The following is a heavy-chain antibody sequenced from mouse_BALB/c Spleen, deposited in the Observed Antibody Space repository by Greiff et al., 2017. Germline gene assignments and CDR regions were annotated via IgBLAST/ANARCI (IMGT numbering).Heavy chain of an antibody. V-gene: IGHV2-9*02. J-gene: IGHJ1*01. Sequence: VKLVESGPGLVAPSQSLSITCTVSGFSLTSYGVHWVRQPPGKGLEWLGVIWAGGSTNYNSALMSRLSISKDNSKSQVFFKMNSLQTDDTAMYYCARNRYDGDWYFDVWGAGTTVTVSS. CDR1: GFSLTSYG. CDR3: ARNRYDGDWYFDV. D-gene: IGHD2-14*01. CDR2: IWAGGST.